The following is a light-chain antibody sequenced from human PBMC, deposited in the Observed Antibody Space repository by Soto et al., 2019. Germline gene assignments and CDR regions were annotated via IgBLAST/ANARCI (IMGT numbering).Light chain of an antibody. Sequence: ENVLTQSPGTLSLSPGERDTLSCRASQTVYNGYLAWYQQKPGQAPRLLIYGASSRATGIPDRFSGSGSGTDFTLTISRLEPEDFAVYYCQQYGSSGTFGQGTKVDIK. CDR1: QTVYNGY. V-gene: IGKV3-20*01. CDR3: QQYGSSGT. CDR2: GAS. J-gene: IGKJ1*01.